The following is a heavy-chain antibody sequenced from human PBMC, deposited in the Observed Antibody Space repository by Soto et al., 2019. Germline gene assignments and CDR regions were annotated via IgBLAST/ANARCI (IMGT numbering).Heavy chain of an antibody. Sequence: GGSLRLSCAASGFTFSSYEMNWVRQAPGKGLEWVSYISGSGSTIYYADSVKGRFTISRDNAKNSLYLQMNSLRAEDTAVYYCATSRVPRAFDIWGQGTMVTVSS. CDR3: ATSRVPRAFDI. D-gene: IGHD1-1*01. V-gene: IGHV3-48*03. CDR1: GFTFSSYE. J-gene: IGHJ3*02. CDR2: ISGSGSTI.